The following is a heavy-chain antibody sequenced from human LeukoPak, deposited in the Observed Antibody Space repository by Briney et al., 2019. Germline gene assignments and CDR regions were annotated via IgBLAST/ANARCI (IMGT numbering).Heavy chain of an antibody. V-gene: IGHV1-18*01. CDR2: ISAYNGNT. CDR1: GYTFTSYG. CDR3: ARERHYDILTGYYTRDAFDI. Sequence: ASVKVSCKASGYTFTSYGISWVRQAPGQGLEWMGWISAYNGNTNYAQKLQGRVTMTTDTSTSTAYMELRSLRSDDTAVYYCARERHYDILTGYYTRDAFDIWGQGTMVTVSS. J-gene: IGHJ3*02. D-gene: IGHD3-9*01.